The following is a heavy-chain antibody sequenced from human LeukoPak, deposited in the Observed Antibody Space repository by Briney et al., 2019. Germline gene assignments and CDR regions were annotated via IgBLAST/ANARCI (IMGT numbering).Heavy chain of an antibody. D-gene: IGHD1-1*01. Sequence: PGGSLTLPCAVSGLTFSSYDMHWVRQAPGKGLEWVAVIWYDGSNKYYTDSVKDRFTIHRDNPKNTLYLQMNSLRTAHTAVYYCARDYGELESQLYWGQGTLVTVSS. CDR2: IWYDGSNK. J-gene: IGHJ4*02. V-gene: IGHV3-33*01. CDR1: GLTFSSYD. CDR3: ARDYGELESQLY.